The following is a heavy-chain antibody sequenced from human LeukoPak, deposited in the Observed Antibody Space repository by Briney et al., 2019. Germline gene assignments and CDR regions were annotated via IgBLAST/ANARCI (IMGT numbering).Heavy chain of an antibody. CDR1: GGSISSYY. J-gene: IGHJ4*02. CDR3: ARNFGDYTTGFDY. CDR2: IYYSGST. D-gene: IGHD4-17*01. Sequence: PSETLSLTCTVSGGSISSYYWSWIRQPPGKGLEWIGYIYYSGSTNYNPSLKSRVTISVDTSKNQFSLKLSSVTAADTAVYYCARNFGDYTTGFDYWGQGTLVTVSS. V-gene: IGHV4-59*01.